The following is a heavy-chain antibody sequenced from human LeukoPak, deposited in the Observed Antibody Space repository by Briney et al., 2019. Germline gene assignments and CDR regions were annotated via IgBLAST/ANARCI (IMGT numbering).Heavy chain of an antibody. Sequence: GGSLRLSCAASGFTFSTYDFHWVRQTTGKGLEWVSATGTAGDTCYSGSVKGPFTISRENAKSSMYLQMNSLRVGDTAVYYCARQNRNGFDYWGQGTLVTVSS. CDR3: ARQNRNGFDY. CDR1: GFTFSTYD. V-gene: IGHV3-13*01. J-gene: IGHJ4*02. D-gene: IGHD2-8*01. CDR2: TGTAGDT.